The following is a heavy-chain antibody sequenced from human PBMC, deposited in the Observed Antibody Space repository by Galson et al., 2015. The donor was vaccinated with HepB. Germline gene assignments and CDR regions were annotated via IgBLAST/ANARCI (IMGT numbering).Heavy chain of an antibody. CDR2: IWYDGSNK. CDR3: AKDIGAWGSSSWFDY. D-gene: IGHD6-13*01. CDR1: GFSFSSYG. V-gene: IGHV3-33*06. Sequence: SLRLSCAASGFSFSSYGMHWVRQAPGKGLEWVAVIWYDGSNKYYADSVKGRFTISRDNSKNTLYLQMNSLRAEDTAVYYCAKDIGAWGSSSWFDYWGQGTLVTVSS. J-gene: IGHJ4*02.